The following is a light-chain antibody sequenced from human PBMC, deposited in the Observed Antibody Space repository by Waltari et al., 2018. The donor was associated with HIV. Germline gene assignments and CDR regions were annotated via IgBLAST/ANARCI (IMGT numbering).Light chain of an antibody. CDR3: QQYHAFPLT. J-gene: IGKJ4*01. Sequence: DLAMTQSPDSLAVSLGERATIHCKSSQSLLHSSNKKNHLAWYQQKPGQPPKLLVYWASTRESGVPDRFSGSGSGTDFTLTIRSLQAEDVAVYFCQQYHAFPLTFGGGTKVEIK. CDR1: QSLLHSSNKKNH. V-gene: IGKV4-1*01. CDR2: WAS.